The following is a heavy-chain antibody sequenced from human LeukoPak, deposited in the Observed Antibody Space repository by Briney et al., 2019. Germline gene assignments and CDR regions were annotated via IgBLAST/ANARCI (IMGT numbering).Heavy chain of an antibody. Sequence: SETLSLTCTVSGGSISSGGYYWSWIRQHPGKGLEWIGYIYYSGSTYYNPSHKSRVTISVDTSKNQFFLKLSSVTAADTAVYYCARAGPDTAFDYWGQGTLVTVSS. V-gene: IGHV4-31*03. CDR2: IYYSGST. CDR1: GGSISSGGYY. J-gene: IGHJ4*02. D-gene: IGHD5-18*01. CDR3: ARAGPDTAFDY.